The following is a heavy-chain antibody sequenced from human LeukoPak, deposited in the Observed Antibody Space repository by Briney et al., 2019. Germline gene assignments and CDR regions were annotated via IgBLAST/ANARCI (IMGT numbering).Heavy chain of an antibody. J-gene: IGHJ4*02. CDR1: GFTFSSYS. V-gene: IGHV3-48*01. D-gene: IGHD3-22*01. Sequence: GGSLRLSCAASGFTFSSYSMNWVRQAPGKGLEWGSYISGSSSTIYYADSVKGRFTISRDNGKNTLYLQMNSLRAEDTAVYYCARGSTYYDSSGQVPFDYWGQGTLVTVSS. CDR2: ISGSSSTI. CDR3: ARGSTYYDSSGQVPFDY.